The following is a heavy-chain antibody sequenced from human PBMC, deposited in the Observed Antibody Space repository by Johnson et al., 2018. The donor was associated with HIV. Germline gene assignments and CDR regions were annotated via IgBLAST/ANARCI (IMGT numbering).Heavy chain of an antibody. CDR1: GFTFSNYW. Sequence: VQLVESGGGLVQPGGSLRLSCAASGFTFSNYWMSWVRQAPGKGLEWVANIKEDANEEYYVDSVKGRFTISRDNDKNSLYLQMNSLRVEDTAVYYCARNDAVTGLKGAFDVWGQGTMVTVSS. CDR2: IKEDANEE. D-gene: IGHD6-19*01. V-gene: IGHV3-7*05. CDR3: ARNDAVTGLKGAFDV. J-gene: IGHJ3*01.